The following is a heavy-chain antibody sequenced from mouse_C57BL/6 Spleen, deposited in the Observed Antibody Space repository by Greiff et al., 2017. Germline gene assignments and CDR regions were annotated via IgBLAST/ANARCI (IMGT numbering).Heavy chain of an antibody. CDR2: IYPGDGDT. V-gene: IGHV1-80*01. Sequence: QVQLKESGAELVKPGASVKISCKASGYAFSSYWMNWVKQRPGKGLEWIGQIYPGDGDTNYNGKFKGKATLTADKSSSTAYMQLSSLTSEDSAVYFCARYYYGSSLLYYFDYWGQGTTLTVSS. D-gene: IGHD1-1*01. CDR3: ARYYYGSSLLYYFDY. J-gene: IGHJ2*01. CDR1: GYAFSSYW.